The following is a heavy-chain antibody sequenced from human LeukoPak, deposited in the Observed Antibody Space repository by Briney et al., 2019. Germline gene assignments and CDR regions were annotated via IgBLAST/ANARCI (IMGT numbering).Heavy chain of an antibody. D-gene: IGHD1-26*01. CDR1: GYTFTSYY. J-gene: IGHJ4*02. Sequence: ASVKVSCKASGYTFTSYYLHWVRQAPGQGLEWMGIINPSGGSTSYTQKFQGRVTMTRDTSTRTVYMELSSLRSEDTAVYYCARGSGAQGRRWDYWGQGTLVTVSS. CDR3: ARGSGAQGRRWDY. CDR2: INPSGGST. V-gene: IGHV1-46*03.